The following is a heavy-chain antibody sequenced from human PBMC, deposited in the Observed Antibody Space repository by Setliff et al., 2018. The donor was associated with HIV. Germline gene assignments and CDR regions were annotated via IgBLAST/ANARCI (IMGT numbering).Heavy chain of an antibody. CDR2: IYYNGNT. CDR3: AREIYGGNSRPFDY. CDR1: GGSITSYY. Sequence: SETLSLTCTVSGGSITSYYWSWIRQPPGKGLEWIGYIYYNGNTNYNPSLKSRGTISVDTSKNQFSLKLTSVTAADTAVYYCAREIYGGNSRPFDYWGQGTLVTVSS. D-gene: IGHD4-17*01. J-gene: IGHJ4*02. V-gene: IGHV4-59*01.